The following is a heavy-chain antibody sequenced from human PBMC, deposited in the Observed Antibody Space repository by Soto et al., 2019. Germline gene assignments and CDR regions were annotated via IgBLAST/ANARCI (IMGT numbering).Heavy chain of an antibody. Sequence: GGSLRLSCAASGFTFSSYGMHWVRQAPGKGLEWVAVIWYDGSNKYYADSVKGRFTISRDNSKNTLYLQMNSLRAEDTAVYYCAKDLQEMRILRFLEWSPWYYYGMDVWGQGTTVTVSS. CDR2: IWYDGSNK. CDR3: AKDLQEMRILRFLEWSPWYYYGMDV. CDR1: GFTFSSYG. V-gene: IGHV3-30*02. J-gene: IGHJ6*02. D-gene: IGHD3-3*01.